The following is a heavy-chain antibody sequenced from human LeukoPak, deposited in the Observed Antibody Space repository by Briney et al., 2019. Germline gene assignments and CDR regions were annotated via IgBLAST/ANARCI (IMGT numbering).Heavy chain of an antibody. V-gene: IGHV6-1*01. CDR2: TYYRSKWYH. J-gene: IGHJ6*02. CDR1: GDSVSSNSAA. Sequence: SQTLSLTCAISGDSVSSNSAAWNWIRQSPSRGLEWQGRTYYRSKWYHDYAVSVRSRMSINPDTSKNQFSLQLSSVTPEDTAVYYCARDPAYNYGMDVWGQGTTVTVSS. CDR3: ARDPAYNYGMDV. D-gene: IGHD2-2*01.